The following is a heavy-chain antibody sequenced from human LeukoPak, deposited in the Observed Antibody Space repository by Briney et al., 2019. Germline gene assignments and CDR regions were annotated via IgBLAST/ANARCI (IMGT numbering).Heavy chain of an antibody. D-gene: IGHD2-15*01. CDR2: ISTSSSYI. CDR1: GFTLSSYS. V-gene: IGHV3-21*01. J-gene: IGHJ1*01. Sequence: GGSLRLSCAASGFTLSSYSMNWVRQAPGKRLEWVSSISTSSSYIYYADSMKGRFTISRDNAKNSLYLQMNSLRAEDTAVYYCATSGYCSGGSCNPVYFQHWGQGTLVTVSS. CDR3: ATSGYCSGGSCNPVYFQH.